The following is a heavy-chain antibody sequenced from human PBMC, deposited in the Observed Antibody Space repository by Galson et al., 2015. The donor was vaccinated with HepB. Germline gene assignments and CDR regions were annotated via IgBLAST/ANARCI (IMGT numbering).Heavy chain of an antibody. CDR1: GFTFSNYD. CDR3: ARDLPGYIYAFDY. CDR2: ISYDGSNK. V-gene: IGHV3-30*04. J-gene: IGHJ4*02. D-gene: IGHD5-18*01. Sequence: SLRLSCAASGFTFSNYDIHWVRQAPGKGLEWVAVISYDGSNKYYADSVKGRFTISRDNPTNTLYLQMNSLTADDTAIYYCARDLPGYIYAFDYWGQGTLVTVSS.